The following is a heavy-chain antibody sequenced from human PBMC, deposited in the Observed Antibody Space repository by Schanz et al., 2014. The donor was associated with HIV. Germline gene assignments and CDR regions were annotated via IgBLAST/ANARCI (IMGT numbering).Heavy chain of an antibody. CDR3: ARDAGWTYCGGDCPPGQ. Sequence: QVQLVESGGGVVQPGRSLRLSCAASGFTFSSYGMHWVRQAPGKGLEWVAVIWYDGSNKYYADSVKGRFTISRDNSKNTLYLHMASLRADDTAVYYCARDAGWTYCGGDCPPGQWGQGTLVTVSS. CDR2: IWYDGSNK. V-gene: IGHV3-33*01. CDR1: GFTFSSYG. J-gene: IGHJ4*02. D-gene: IGHD2-21*02.